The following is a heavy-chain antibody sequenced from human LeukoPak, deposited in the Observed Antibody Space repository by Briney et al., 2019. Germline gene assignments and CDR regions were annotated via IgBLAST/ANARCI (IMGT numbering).Heavy chain of an antibody. D-gene: IGHD6-6*01. V-gene: IGHV1-2*02. CDR3: ARSSIAADYFDY. CDR2: INTNSGGT. CDR1: GYSFTGYY. Sequence: ASVNVSCKASGYSFTGYYMHWVRQAPGQGLEWMGWINTNSGGTNYAQKFQGRVTMTRDTSISTAYIELSRLRSDDTAVYYCARSSIAADYFDYWGQGTLVTVSS. J-gene: IGHJ4*02.